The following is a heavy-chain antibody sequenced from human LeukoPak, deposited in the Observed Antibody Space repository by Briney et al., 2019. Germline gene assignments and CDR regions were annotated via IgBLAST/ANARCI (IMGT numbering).Heavy chain of an antibody. D-gene: IGHD3-9*01. Sequence: GGSLRLSCAASGFTFSSYAMSWVRQAPGKGLEWVSGISGSGGSTYYADSVKGRFTISRDNSKNTLYLQMNSLRAEDTAAYYCAKDPRRRGYDSLHYFDYWGQGTLVTVSS. CDR1: GFTFSSYA. J-gene: IGHJ4*02. CDR2: ISGSGGST. V-gene: IGHV3-23*01. CDR3: AKDPRRRGYDSLHYFDY.